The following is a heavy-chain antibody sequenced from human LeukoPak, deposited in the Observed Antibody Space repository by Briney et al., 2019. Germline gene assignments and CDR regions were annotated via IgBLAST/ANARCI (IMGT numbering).Heavy chain of an antibody. CDR3: ARDSGRFGELLDY. V-gene: IGHV3-48*04. CDR1: GFTFSTYS. Sequence: GGSLRLSCAASGFTFSTYSMNWVRQAPGKGLEWVSYISSSGSTIYYADSVKGRFTISRDNAKNSLYLQMNSLRAEDTAVYYCARDSGRFGELLDYWGQGTLVTVSS. J-gene: IGHJ4*02. D-gene: IGHD3-10*01. CDR2: ISSSGSTI.